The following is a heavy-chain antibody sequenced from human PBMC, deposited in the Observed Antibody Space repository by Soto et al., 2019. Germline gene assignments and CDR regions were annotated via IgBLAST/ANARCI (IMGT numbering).Heavy chain of an antibody. V-gene: IGHV3-23*01. D-gene: IGHD2-21*02. CDR3: AKDDFYTDNYYSGMDV. CDR1: GFTFSSYA. CDR2: ISGSGGST. Sequence: EVQLLESGGGLVQPGGSLRLSCAASGFTFSSYAMSWVRQAPGKGLEWVSAISGSGGSTYYADSVKGRFTISRDNSKNTLYLKMNSLRAEDTAVYYCAKDDFYTDNYYSGMDVWGQGTTVTVSS. J-gene: IGHJ6*02.